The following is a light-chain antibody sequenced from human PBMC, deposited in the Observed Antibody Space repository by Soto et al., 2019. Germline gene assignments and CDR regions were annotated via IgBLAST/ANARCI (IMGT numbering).Light chain of an antibody. Sequence: QSVLTQPPSVSGAPGQRVTISCTGNSSNIGAGYGVHWYQQLPGTAPKLLIYVNSNRPSGVPDRFSGSKSGTSASLAITGLQAEDEADYYCQSYDSSLSGWVFGGGTTLTVL. CDR2: VNS. V-gene: IGLV1-40*01. CDR3: QSYDSSLSGWV. J-gene: IGLJ3*02. CDR1: SSNIGAGYG.